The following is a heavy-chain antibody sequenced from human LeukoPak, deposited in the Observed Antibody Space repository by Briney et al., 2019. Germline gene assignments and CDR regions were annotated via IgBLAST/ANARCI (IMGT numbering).Heavy chain of an antibody. V-gene: IGHV4-34*01. CDR2: INHSGST. J-gene: IGHJ5*02. CDR1: GGSFSGYY. D-gene: IGHD3-3*01. Sequence: TSETLSLTCAVYGGSFSGYYWSWIRQPPGKGLEWIGEINHSGSTNYNPSLKSRVTISVDTSKNQFSLKLSSVTAADTAVYYAVAKYYDFWSGYIDPWGQGTLVTVSS. CDR3: VAKYYDFWSGYIDP.